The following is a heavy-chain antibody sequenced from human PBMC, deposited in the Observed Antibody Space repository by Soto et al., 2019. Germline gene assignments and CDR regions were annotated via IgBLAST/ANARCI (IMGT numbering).Heavy chain of an antibody. V-gene: IGHV3-23*01. CDR3: AREFGEYDY. Sequence: EVQLLESGGGLVQPGGSLRLSCAASGFTFSSYGMSWVRQAPGNGLEWVSVISGSGGSTYYADSVKGRFTISRDNSKNTLYLQMISLRADDTAVYYCAREFGEYDYWGQGTLVTVSS. CDR1: GFTFSSYG. CDR2: ISGSGGST. J-gene: IGHJ4*02. D-gene: IGHD3-10*01.